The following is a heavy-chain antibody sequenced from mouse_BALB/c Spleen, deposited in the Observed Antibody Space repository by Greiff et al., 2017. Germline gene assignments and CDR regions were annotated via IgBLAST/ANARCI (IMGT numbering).Heavy chain of an antibody. J-gene: IGHJ3*01. CDR2: IDPENGDT. CDR1: GFNIKDYY. D-gene: IGHD2-10*02. CDR3: NGSEYGNAEFAY. Sequence: VQLQQSGAELVRSGASVKLSCTASGFNIKDYYMHWVKQRPEQGLEWIGWIDPENGDTEYAPKFQGKATMTADTSSNTAYLQLSSLTSEDTAVYYCNGSEYGNAEFAYWGQGTLVTVSA. V-gene: IGHV14-4*02.